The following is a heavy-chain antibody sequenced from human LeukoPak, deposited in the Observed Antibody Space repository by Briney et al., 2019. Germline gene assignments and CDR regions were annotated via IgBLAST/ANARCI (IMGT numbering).Heavy chain of an antibody. CDR1: GFTFDDYA. CDR3: AKGNSGSYSGGGGGYYFDY. CDR2: ISWNSGSI. Sequence: PGRSLRLSCAASGFTFDDYAMHWVRQAPGKGLEWVSGISWNSGSIGYADSVKGRFTISRDNAKNSLYLQMNSLRAEDTALYYCAKGNSGSYSGGGGGYYFDYWGQGTLVTVSS. V-gene: IGHV3-9*01. D-gene: IGHD1-26*01. J-gene: IGHJ4*02.